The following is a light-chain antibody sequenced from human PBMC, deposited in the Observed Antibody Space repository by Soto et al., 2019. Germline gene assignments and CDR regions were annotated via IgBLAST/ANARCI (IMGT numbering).Light chain of an antibody. CDR1: SSDVGAYNY. CDR3: FSYAGGDTYVV. Sequence: QSALTQPRSVSGSPGQSVTISCTGTSSDVGAYNYVSWYQHHPDKAPRLMIYDVTKRPSGVPDRFSGSKSGNTASLTISGLQTEDEADYHCFSYAGGDTYVVLGGGTKLTVL. V-gene: IGLV2-11*01. J-gene: IGLJ2*01. CDR2: DVT.